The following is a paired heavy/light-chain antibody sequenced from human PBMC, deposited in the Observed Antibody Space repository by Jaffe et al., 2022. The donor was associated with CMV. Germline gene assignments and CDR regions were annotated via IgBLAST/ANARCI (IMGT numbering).Heavy chain of an antibody. V-gene: IGHV5-51*01. CDR3: ARHGRRIAVAGMAYYYGMDV. CDR2: IYPGDSDT. D-gene: IGHD6-19*01. CDR1: GYSFTSYW. Sequence: EVQLVQSGAEVKKPGESLKISCKGSGYSFTSYWIGWVRQMPGKGLEWMGIIYPGDSDTRYSPSFQGQVTISADKSISTAYLQWSSLKASDTAMYYCARHGRRIAVAGMAYYYGMDVWGQGTTVTVSS. J-gene: IGHJ6*02.
Light chain of an antibody. V-gene: IGKV2D-29*02. CDR2: EVS. Sequence: DIVMTQTPLSLSVTPGQPASISCKSSQSLLHSDGKTYLYWYLQKPGQSPQLLIYEVSNRFSGVPDRFSGSGSGTDFTLKISRVEAEDVGVYYCMQSIQLSYTFGQGTKLEIK. CDR1: QSLLHSDGKTY. J-gene: IGKJ2*01. CDR3: MQSIQLSYT.